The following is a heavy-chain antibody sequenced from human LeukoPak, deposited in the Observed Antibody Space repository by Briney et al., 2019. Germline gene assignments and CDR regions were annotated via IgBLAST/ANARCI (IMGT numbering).Heavy chain of an antibody. V-gene: IGHV3-30*02. Sequence: GGSLRLSCAASGFTFSSYGMHWVRQAPGKGLEWVAFIRYDGSNKYYADSVKGRFTISRDNAKNSLYLQLNSLRAEDTAVYYCARDPYSGSYSDYYYYYMDVWGKGTTVTVSS. J-gene: IGHJ6*03. CDR3: ARDPYSGSYSDYYYYYMDV. D-gene: IGHD1-26*01. CDR2: IRYDGSNK. CDR1: GFTFSSYG.